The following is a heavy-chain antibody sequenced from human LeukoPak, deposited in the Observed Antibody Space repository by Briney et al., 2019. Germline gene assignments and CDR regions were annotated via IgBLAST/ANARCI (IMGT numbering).Heavy chain of an antibody. D-gene: IGHD4-17*01. Sequence: SETLSLTCTVSGGSISSSSYYWGWIRQPPGKGLEWIGSIYYSGSTYYNPSPKSRVTISVDTSKNQFSLKLSSVTAADTAVYYCARDDYGFLRVIDYWGQGTLVTVSS. CDR1: GGSISSSSYY. CDR3: ARDDYGFLRVIDY. J-gene: IGHJ4*02. V-gene: IGHV4-39*02. CDR2: IYYSGST.